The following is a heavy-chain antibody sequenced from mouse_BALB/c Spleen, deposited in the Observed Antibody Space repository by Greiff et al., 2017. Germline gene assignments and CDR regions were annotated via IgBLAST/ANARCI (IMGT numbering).Heavy chain of an antibody. CDR3: ARDKSLIYDGYYGYAMDY. J-gene: IGHJ4*01. V-gene: IGHV2-3*01. CDR1: GFSLTSYG. CDR2: IWGDGST. D-gene: IGHD2-3*01. Sequence: VKLVESGPGLVAPSQSLSITCTVSGFSLTSYGVSWVRQPPGKGLEWLGVIWGDGSTNYHSALISRLSISKDNSKSQVFLKLNSLQTDDTARYYCARDKSLIYDGYYGYAMDYWGQGTSVTVSS.